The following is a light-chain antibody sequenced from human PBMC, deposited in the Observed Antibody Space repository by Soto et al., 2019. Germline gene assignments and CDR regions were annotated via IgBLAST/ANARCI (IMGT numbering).Light chain of an antibody. CDR1: QSVSSN. V-gene: IGKV3-15*01. CDR2: GAS. J-gene: IGKJ1*01. Sequence: EIGRTQSPATLSVSPGERATLSCRASQSVSSNLAWYQQKPGQAPRLLIYGASTRATGIPARFSGSGSGTEFTLTISSLQSEDFAVYYCQQYNTWPVTFGQGTKVDIK. CDR3: QQYNTWPVT.